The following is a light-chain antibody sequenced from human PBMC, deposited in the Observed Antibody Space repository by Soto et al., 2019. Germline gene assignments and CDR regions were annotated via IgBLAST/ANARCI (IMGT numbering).Light chain of an antibody. J-gene: IGKJ5*01. CDR1: QSVSSN. V-gene: IGKV3-15*01. CDR3: QQYNNWPIT. Sequence: EIVITQSSATLSFSSGERATPSCRASQSVSSNLAWYQQKPGQAPRLLIYGASTRATGIPARFSGSGSGTEFTLTISSLQSEDFAVYYCQQYNNWPITFGQGTRLEIK. CDR2: GAS.